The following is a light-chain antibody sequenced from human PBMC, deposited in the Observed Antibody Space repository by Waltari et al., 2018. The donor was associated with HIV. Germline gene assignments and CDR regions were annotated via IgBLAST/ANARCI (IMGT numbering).Light chain of an antibody. CDR3: QQYKNWPYT. Sequence: EIVMTQSPATLSVSPGERATLSCRASQSINNNLAWYQQKPGQAPRLLSYGASTRATGIPARFSGSGSATEFALTISSLQSGDFAVYFCQQYKNWPYTFGQGTKLEIK. CDR2: GAS. CDR1: QSINNN. J-gene: IGKJ2*01. V-gene: IGKV3-15*01.